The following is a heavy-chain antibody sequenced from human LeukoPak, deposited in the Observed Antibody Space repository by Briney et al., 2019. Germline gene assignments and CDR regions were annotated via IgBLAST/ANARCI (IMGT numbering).Heavy chain of an antibody. Sequence: SETLSLTCTVSVGSIRSYYWGWVRQPPGKGLEWIGRIYTTGTTQYNPSLKSRVTMSIDTSTNQFSLNLRSITAAGPAVFLLGRQGYTASHYFLVYWSQGTLVAVS. D-gene: IGHD2-2*02. CDR3: GRQGYTASHYFLVY. CDR2: IYTTGTT. V-gene: IGHV4-4*07. CDR1: VGSIRSYY. J-gene: IGHJ4*02.